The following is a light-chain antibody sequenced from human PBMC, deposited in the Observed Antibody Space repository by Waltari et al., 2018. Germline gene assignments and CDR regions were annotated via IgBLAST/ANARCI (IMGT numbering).Light chain of an antibody. CDR2: AAS. CDR1: QGISNY. V-gene: IGKV1-27*01. Sequence: DIQMTQSTSSLSASVGDRVTITCRASQGISNYLAWYQQKPGKVPKLLIYAASTLQSGVPSRFSGSGSGTDFTLTISSLQPEDVATYYCQKYNSAPPFTFGPGTKVDIK. J-gene: IGKJ3*01. CDR3: QKYNSAPPFT.